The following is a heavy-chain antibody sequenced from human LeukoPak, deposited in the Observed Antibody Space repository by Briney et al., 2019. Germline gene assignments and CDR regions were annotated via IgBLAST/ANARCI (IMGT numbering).Heavy chain of an antibody. CDR2: ISYDEGKE. J-gene: IGHJ6*01. CDR3: ARELETITGTIGYYYGLDV. CDR1: GFTFTNHG. D-gene: IGHD1-7*01. V-gene: IGHV3-30*03. Sequence: PGGSLRLSCAASGFTFTNHGLHWVRQAPGKGLEWVAVISYDEGKEYYADSVKGRFTISRDNSKNTMFLQMNSLRAEDTAVYYCARELETITGTIGYYYGLDVWGQGTTDTVSS.